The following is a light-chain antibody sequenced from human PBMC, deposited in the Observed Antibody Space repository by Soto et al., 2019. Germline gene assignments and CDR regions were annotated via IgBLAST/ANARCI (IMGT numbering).Light chain of an antibody. V-gene: IGKV3-15*01. J-gene: IGKJ5*01. CDR1: QSVSSSY. CDR3: QPYQTWHPST. Sequence: ALSATVGDRVTITCRAIQSVSSSYLAWYQQKPGQAPRLLIYGAYTRATGIPARFSGSGSGTEFTLTISSLQSEDFAVYYCQPYQTWHPSTSAQRTRLEI. CDR2: GAY.